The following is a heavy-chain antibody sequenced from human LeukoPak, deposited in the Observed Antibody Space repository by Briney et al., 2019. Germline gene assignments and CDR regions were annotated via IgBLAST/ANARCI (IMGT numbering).Heavy chain of an antibody. CDR3: VRDRRYDFWSAIVYYYMDV. Sequence: PGGSLRLSCEVSGISFGSYWMNWVRQAPGKGLEWVANIKQDGSEKYYVDSVEGRFTISRDNAKSSLYLQMNSLRAEDTAVYYCVRDRRYDFWSAIVYYYMDVWGKGTTVIVSS. V-gene: IGHV3-7*01. CDR2: IKQDGSEK. J-gene: IGHJ6*03. D-gene: IGHD3-3*01. CDR1: GISFGSYW.